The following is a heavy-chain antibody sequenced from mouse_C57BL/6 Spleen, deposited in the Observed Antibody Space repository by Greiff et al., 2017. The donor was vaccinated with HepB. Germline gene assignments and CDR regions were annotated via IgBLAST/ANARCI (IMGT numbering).Heavy chain of an antibody. V-gene: IGHV4-1*01. D-gene: IGHD2-4*01. CDR2: INPDSSTI. Sequence: EVKLMESGGGLVQPGGSLKLSCAASGFAFSRYWMSWVRRAPGKGLEWIGEINPDSSTINYAPSLKDKFIISRDNAKNTLYLQMSKVRSEDTALYYCARPGDYDWFAYGGKGTRVTVSA. J-gene: IGHJ3*01. CDR1: GFAFSRYW. CDR3: ARPGDYDWFAY.